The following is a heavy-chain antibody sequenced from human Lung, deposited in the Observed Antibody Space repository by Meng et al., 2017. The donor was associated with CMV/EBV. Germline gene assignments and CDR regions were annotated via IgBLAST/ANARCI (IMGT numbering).Heavy chain of an antibody. V-gene: IGHV4-4*02. CDR2: IYHSGGT. CDR3: ARDPYATGCAG. CDR1: GGSISIRTW. J-gene: IGHJ4*02. Sequence: QLQQADPGLLQPSGLRSLTSAVSGGSISIRTWWSWVRQPPGKGLEWIGEIYHSGGTNYKPPLRGRVTISLDKSKNQFSLTLRSVTAADTAVYYCARDPYATGCAGWGQGTLVTVSS. D-gene: IGHD2-2*01.